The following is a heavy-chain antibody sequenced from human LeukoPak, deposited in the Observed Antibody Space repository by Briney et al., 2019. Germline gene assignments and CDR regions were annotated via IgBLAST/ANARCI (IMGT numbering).Heavy chain of an antibody. J-gene: IGHJ4*02. Sequence: ASVKVSCKASGYTFTSYAMRWVRQAPGQRLEWMGWINAGNGNTKYSQKFQGRVTITRDTSASTAYMELSSLRSEDTAVYYCARGLLWFGELFLYWGQGTLVTVSS. CDR3: ARGLLWFGELFLY. CDR1: GYTFTSYA. D-gene: IGHD3-10*01. CDR2: INAGNGNT. V-gene: IGHV1-3*01.